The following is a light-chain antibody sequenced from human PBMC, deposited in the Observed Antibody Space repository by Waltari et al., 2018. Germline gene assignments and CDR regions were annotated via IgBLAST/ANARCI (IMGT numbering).Light chain of an antibody. Sequence: QSALTQPRSVSGSPGQSVTISCTGTSSDVGGYNSVSWYDQHPGKAPKLIIYDVNKRPSGVPDRFSGSKSGNTASLTISGLQTEDEADYYCCSYAGSYTPWVFGGGTKLTVL. CDR1: SSDVGGYNS. CDR2: DVN. V-gene: IGLV2-11*01. CDR3: CSYAGSYTPWV. J-gene: IGLJ3*02.